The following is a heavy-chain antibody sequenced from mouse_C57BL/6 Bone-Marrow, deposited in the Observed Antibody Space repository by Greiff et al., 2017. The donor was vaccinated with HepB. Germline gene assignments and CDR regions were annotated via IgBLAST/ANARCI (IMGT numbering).Heavy chain of an antibody. J-gene: IGHJ3*01. V-gene: IGHV1-80*01. Sequence: QVQLQQSGAELVKPGASVKISCKASGYAFSSYWMNWVKQRPGKGLEWIGQIYPGDGDTNYNGKFKGKATLTADKSSSTAYMQLSSLTSEDSAVYFCARGGNYGNYGFAYWGQGTLVTVSA. D-gene: IGHD2-1*01. CDR3: ARGGNYGNYGFAY. CDR1: GYAFSSYW. CDR2: IYPGDGDT.